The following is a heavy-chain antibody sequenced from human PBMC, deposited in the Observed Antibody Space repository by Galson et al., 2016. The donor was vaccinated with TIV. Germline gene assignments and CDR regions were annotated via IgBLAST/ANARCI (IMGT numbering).Heavy chain of an antibody. CDR3: VRARVKHFDF. V-gene: IGHV1-3*01. CDR1: GYTFTSYT. J-gene: IGHJ4*02. CDR2: INVYNGNT. Sequence: SVKVSCKASGYTFTSYTMHWVRQAPGQRLEWMGWINVYNGNTRYSQKFRDRVTITRDTSATTAYMETYMELSSVTSEDTAVYYCVRARVKHFDFWGQGTLVTVSS.